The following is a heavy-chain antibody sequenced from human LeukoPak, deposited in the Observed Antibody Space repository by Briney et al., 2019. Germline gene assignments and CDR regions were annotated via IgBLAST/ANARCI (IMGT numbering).Heavy chain of an antibody. D-gene: IGHD5-12*01. CDR3: ARRSRSGYDGAFDY. Sequence: SETLSLTCTVSGGSISSSSYYWGWIRQPPGKGLEWIGSIYYSGSTYYNPSLKSRVTISVDTSKNQFSLKLSSVTAADTAVYYCARRSRSGYDGAFDYWGQGTLVTVSS. CDR2: IYYSGST. V-gene: IGHV4-39*01. CDR1: GGSISSSSYY. J-gene: IGHJ4*02.